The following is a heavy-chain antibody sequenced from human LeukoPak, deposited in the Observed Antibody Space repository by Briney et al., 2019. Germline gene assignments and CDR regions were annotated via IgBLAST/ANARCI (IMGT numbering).Heavy chain of an antibody. CDR2: IFYSGSA. CDR3: ARQQSDTSLFDP. D-gene: IGHD2-21*02. J-gene: IGHJ5*02. Sequence: PSGTLSLTCSVSGDDISSSNWWTWVRQPPQKGLEWIGMIFYSGSAYYTPSLRGRVTLSVDTSRNQFSLNLISVTAADTGVYFCARQQSDTSLFDPWGQGTLVTVSS. CDR1: GDDISSSNW. V-gene: IGHV4-4*02.